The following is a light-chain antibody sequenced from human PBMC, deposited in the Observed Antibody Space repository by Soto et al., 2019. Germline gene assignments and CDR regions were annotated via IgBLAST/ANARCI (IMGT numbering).Light chain of an antibody. CDR3: QQSHNSWT. V-gene: IGKV1-39*01. J-gene: IGKJ1*01. CDR1: QSISRH. Sequence: IQMTQSPSSLSASVGDTVTITCRASQSISRHLNWYQQKPGKAPKLLLYAASSLQSGVPSMFSGSGSGADFTLAIDGMQPEDFATYYRQQSHNSWTFCQGTKVEIK. CDR2: AAS.